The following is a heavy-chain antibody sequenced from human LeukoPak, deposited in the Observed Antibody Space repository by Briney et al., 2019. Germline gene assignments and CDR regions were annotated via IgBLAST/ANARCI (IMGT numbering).Heavy chain of an antibody. CDR1: GDSVSSNSAA. CDR2: TYYRSKWYN. V-gene: IGHV6-1*01. D-gene: IGHD6-19*01. J-gene: IGHJ4*02. Sequence: PSQTLSLTCAISGDSVSSNSAAWNWIRQSPSRGLEWLGRTYYRSKWYNDYAVSVKSRITINPDTSKNQFSLQLNSVTPEDTAVYYCAREGTRNIAVAGTNDYWGQGTLVTVSS. CDR3: AREGTRNIAVAGTNDY.